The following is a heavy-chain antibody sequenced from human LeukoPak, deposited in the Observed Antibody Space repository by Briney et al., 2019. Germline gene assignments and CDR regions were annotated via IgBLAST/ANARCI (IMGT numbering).Heavy chain of an antibody. V-gene: IGHV1-2*06. CDR3: ARGGHYCSGVNCYGTDY. D-gene: IGHD2-15*01. CDR1: GYTFTGYN. CDR2: IITNNANSGAT. J-gene: IGHJ4*02. Sequence: ASVKVSCKASGYTFTGYNIHWVRQAPGQGLEWMGRIITNNANSGATNYAQKFQARVTMTRDTSISTAYMELSGLTSDDTAVYYCARGGHYCSGVNCYGTDYWGQGTLVTVSS.